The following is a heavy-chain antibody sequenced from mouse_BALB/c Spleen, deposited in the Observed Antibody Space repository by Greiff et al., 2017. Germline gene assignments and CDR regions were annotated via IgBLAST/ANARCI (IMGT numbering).Heavy chain of an antibody. CDR3: ARDRGNYYAMDY. CDR1: GFTFTDYY. J-gene: IGHJ4*01. V-gene: IGHV7-3*02. D-gene: IGHD2-1*01. Sequence: DVKLMESGGGLVQPGGSLRLSCATSGFTFTDYYMSWVRQPPGKALEWLGFIRNKANGYTTEYSASVKGRFTISRDNSQSILYLQMNTLRAEDSATYYCARDRGNYYAMDYWGQGTSVTVSS. CDR2: IRNKANGYTT.